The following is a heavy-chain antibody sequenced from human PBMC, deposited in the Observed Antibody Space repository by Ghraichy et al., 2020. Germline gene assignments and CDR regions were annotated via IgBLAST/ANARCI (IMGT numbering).Heavy chain of an antibody. J-gene: IGHJ6*02. CDR2: ISGSGGST. Sequence: LSLTCAASGFTFSSYAMSWVRQAPGKGLEWVSAISGSGGSTYYADSVKGRFTISRDNSKNTLYLQMNSLRAEDTAVYYCAKGDAYDFWSGYYYGMDVWGQGTTVTVSS. CDR3: AKGDAYDFWSGYYYGMDV. D-gene: IGHD3-3*01. CDR1: GFTFSSYA. V-gene: IGHV3-23*01.